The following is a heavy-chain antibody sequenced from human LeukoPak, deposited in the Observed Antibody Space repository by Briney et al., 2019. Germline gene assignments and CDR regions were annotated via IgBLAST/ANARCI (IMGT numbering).Heavy chain of an antibody. CDR3: AISTKGNRGSKRQGTAAAGTFDY. Sequence: ASVKVSCKASGYTFTSYGISWVRQAPGQGLEWMGWISAYNGNTNYAQKLQGRVTMTTDTSTSTAYMELRSLRSDDTAVYYCAISTKGNRGSKRQGTAAAGTFDYWGQGTLVTVSS. V-gene: IGHV1-18*01. D-gene: IGHD6-13*01. CDR1: GYTFTSYG. CDR2: ISAYNGNT. J-gene: IGHJ4*02.